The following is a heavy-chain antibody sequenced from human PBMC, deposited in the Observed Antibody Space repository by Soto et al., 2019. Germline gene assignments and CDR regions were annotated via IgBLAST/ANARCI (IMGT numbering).Heavy chain of an antibody. CDR2: IYWDDDK. CDR3: XHSRSIAARQHFDY. CDR1: GFSLSTSGVG. D-gene: IGHD6-6*01. J-gene: IGHJ4*02. V-gene: IGHV2-5*02. Sequence: QITLKESGPTLVKPTQTLTLTCTFSGFSLSTSGVGVGWIRQPPGKALEWLALIYWDDDKRYSPSLKSRLTITKDTSKNQVVLTMTNMDPVDTATXXXXHSRSIAARQHFDYWGQGTLVTVSS.